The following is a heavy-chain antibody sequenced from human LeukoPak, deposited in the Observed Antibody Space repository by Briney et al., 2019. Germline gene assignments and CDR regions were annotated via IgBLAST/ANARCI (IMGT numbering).Heavy chain of an antibody. CDR2: ISGSVGTT. CDR3: ATLRVLLWFGESRGDY. D-gene: IGHD3-10*01. J-gene: IGHJ4*02. Sequence: SGGSLRLSCAASGFTFSNYGMSWVRQAPGKGLEWVSSISGSVGTTYYADSVKGRFTISRDNSKSTLYLQMNSLRAEDTALYYCATLRVLLWFGESRGDYWGQGTLVTVSS. CDR1: GFTFSNYG. V-gene: IGHV3-23*01.